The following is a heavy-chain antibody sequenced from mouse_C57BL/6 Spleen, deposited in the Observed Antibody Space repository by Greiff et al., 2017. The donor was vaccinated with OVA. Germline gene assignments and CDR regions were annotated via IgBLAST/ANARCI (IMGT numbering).Heavy chain of an antibody. CDR2: IYPSDSET. CDR1: GYTFTSYW. V-gene: IGHV1-61*01. D-gene: IGHD1-1*01. J-gene: IGHJ1*03. CDR3: ARFGSRHDWYFDV. Sequence: QVQLQQPGAELVRPGSSVKLSCKASGYTFTSYWLDWVKQRPGQGLEWIGNIYPSDSETHYNQKFKDKATLTVDKSSSTAYMQLSSLTSEDSAVYYCARFGSRHDWYFDVWGTGTTVTVSS.